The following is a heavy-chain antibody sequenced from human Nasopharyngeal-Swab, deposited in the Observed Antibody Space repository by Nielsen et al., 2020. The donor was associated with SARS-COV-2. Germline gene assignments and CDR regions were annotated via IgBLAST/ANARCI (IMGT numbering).Heavy chain of an antibody. CDR1: GFTFSSYA. CDR3: ARDPGGGMDV. Sequence: GESLKISCAASGFTFSSYAMHWVRQAPGKGLEWVAVISYDGSNKYYADSVKGRFTISRDNSKNTLYLQMNGLRAEDTAVYYCARDPGGGMDVWGQGTTVTVSS. V-gene: IGHV3-30-3*01. J-gene: IGHJ6*02. CDR2: ISYDGSNK.